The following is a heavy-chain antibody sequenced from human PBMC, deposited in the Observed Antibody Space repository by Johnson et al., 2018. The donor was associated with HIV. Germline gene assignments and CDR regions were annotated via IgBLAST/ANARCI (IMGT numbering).Heavy chain of an antibody. CDR3: ARGGIIHDAFDI. CDR1: GFTFSSYT. D-gene: IGHD1-1*01. V-gene: IGHV3-30*04. Sequence: QVQLVESGGCVVQPGRSLRLSCVASGFTFSSYTMHWVRQAPGKGLEWVAVISYDGSNKYFADSVKGRFTISRDNSKNTLYLQMSSLRAEDTAVYYCARGGIIHDAFDIWGQGTMVTVSS. CDR2: ISYDGSNK. J-gene: IGHJ3*02.